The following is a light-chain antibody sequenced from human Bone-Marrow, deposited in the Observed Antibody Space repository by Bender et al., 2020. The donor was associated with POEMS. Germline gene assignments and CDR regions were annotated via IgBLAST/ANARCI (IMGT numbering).Light chain of an antibody. J-gene: IGLJ3*02. CDR2: YDD. CDR3: AAWDGSLEV. V-gene: IGLV1-36*01. Sequence: QSVVTQPPSLSEAPRQRVTISCSGSSSNIGNHGVNWYQQLPGEAPKLLLYYDDLLTPGVCDRFSASKSGTSASLGSSEFQSENEDIDYYAAWDGSLEVFGGGTKLTLL. CDR1: SSNIGNHG.